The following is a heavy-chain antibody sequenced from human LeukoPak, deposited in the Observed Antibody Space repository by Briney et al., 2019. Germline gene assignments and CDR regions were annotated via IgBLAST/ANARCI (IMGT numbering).Heavy chain of an antibody. J-gene: IGHJ3*02. CDR1: GFTFSSYS. CDR3: ASAYSGSYFFAFDI. CDR2: ISSSSYI. Sequence: PGGSLRLSCAASGFTFSSYSMNWVRQAPGKGLEWVSSISSSSYIYYADSVKGRFTISRDNAKNSLYLQMNSLRAEDTAVYYCASAYSGSYFFAFDIWGQGTMVTVSS. V-gene: IGHV3-21*01. D-gene: IGHD1-26*01.